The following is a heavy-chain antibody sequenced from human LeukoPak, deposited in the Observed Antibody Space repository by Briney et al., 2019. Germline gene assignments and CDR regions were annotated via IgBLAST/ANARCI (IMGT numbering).Heavy chain of an antibody. J-gene: IGHJ4*02. CDR2: ISGSGGST. CDR1: GFTFSSYA. Sequence: PGGSLRLSCAASGFTFSSYAMSWVRQAPGQGLEWVSSISGSGGSTYYADSVKGRFTISRDNSKNTLYLQMNSLRAEDTAVYYCAKAPLRQWLVDYWGQGTLVTVSS. V-gene: IGHV3-23*01. D-gene: IGHD6-19*01. CDR3: AKAPLRQWLVDY.